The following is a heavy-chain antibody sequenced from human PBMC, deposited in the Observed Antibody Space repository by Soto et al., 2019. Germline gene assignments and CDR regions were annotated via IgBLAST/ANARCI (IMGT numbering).Heavy chain of an antibody. CDR2: IKADGSEQ. J-gene: IGHJ6*02. CDR1: GFTFSNFW. V-gene: IGHV3-7*01. Sequence: EVRLVESGGGLVQPGGSLRLSCVASGFTFSNFWMSWVRQVPGKGLEWVANIKADGSEQRYVDSVKGRLIISRDNAKNSVYLQMNSLRVEDTALYYCGRDEVRNGVGVWGQGTTVTVSS. CDR3: GRDEVRNGVGV.